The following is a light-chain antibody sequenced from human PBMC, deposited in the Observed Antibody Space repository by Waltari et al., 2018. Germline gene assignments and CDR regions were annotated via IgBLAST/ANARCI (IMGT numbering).Light chain of an antibody. CDR3: YSYAGSNTFV. J-gene: IGLJ2*01. Sequence: QSALTQPASVSGSPGQSITISCTGTSSDVGSYNLVSWYHQHPGKAPKLMIYEGSKRPSGVSNRFSGSKSGNTASLTISGLQAEDEADYYCYSYAGSNTFVFGGGTKLTVL. CDR1: SSDVGSYNL. V-gene: IGLV2-23*03. CDR2: EGS.